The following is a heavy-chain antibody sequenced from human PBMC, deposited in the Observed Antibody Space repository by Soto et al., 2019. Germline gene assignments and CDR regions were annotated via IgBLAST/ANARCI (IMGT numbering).Heavy chain of an antibody. CDR3: AADRRGTGNADY. D-gene: IGHD2-8*02. Sequence: RASVKVSCKASGFTFTSSARQWVRQARGQRREWIGWIVVGSGNTNYAQKFQERVTITRDMSTSTAYMELSSLRSEDTAVYYCAADRRGTGNADYWGQGTLVTVSS. CDR1: GFTFTSSA. CDR2: IVVGSGNT. J-gene: IGHJ4*02. V-gene: IGHV1-58*02.